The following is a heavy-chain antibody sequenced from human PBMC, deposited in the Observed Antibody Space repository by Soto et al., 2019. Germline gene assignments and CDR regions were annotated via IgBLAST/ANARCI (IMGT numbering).Heavy chain of an antibody. D-gene: IGHD2-2*01. V-gene: IGHV1-18*04. CDR1: GYIFTSYG. CDR3: ARGPRYCSSTTCFAGVNWFDP. CDR2: ISGYNGNT. J-gene: IGHJ5*02. Sequence: ASVKVSCKASGYIFTSYGISWVRQAPGQGLEWMGWISGYNGNTNYAQKVQGRVTMTTDTSTNTAYMDLRSLTSDDTAVYYCARGPRYCSSTTCFAGVNWFDPWGKGTPVTVSS.